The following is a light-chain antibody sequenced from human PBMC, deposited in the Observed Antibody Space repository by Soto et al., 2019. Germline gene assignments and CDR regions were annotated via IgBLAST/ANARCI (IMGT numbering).Light chain of an antibody. J-gene: IGKJ1*01. CDR1: QSISSY. CDR3: QQSHSAPWT. V-gene: IGKV1-39*01. CDR2: AAS. Sequence: DIQMTQSPSSLSASVGDRSTITCRASQSISSYLNWYQQKPGKAPRLLIYAASSLQSGVPSRFSGSGSETDFTLTISSLQPEDFASYFCQQSHSAPWTFGQGTKVDIK.